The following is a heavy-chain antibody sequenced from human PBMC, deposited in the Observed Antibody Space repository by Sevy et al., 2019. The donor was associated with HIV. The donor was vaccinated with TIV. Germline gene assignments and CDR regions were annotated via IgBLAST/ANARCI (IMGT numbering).Heavy chain of an antibody. D-gene: IGHD3-3*01. J-gene: IGHJ6*02. CDR2: ISSSSSYI. CDR1: GFTFSSYS. CDR3: ARDRRLRFLEWFRYGMDV. V-gene: IGHV3-21*01. Sequence: GGYLRLSCAASGFTFSSYSMNWVRQAPGKGLERVSSISSSSSYIYYADSVKGRFTISRDNAKNSLYLQMNSLRAEDTAVHYCARDRRLRFLEWFRYGMDVWGQGTTVTVSS.